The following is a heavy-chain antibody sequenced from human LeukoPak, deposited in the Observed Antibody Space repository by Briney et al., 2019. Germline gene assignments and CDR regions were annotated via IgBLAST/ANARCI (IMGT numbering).Heavy chain of an antibody. J-gene: IGHJ4*02. CDR3: AKERRETSGSYYGTFDY. CDR1: GFTFSNYA. Sequence: PGGSLRLSCAVSGFTFSNYALSWVRQSPGKGLEWVSTIIGSGDSTAYADSVKGRFTISRDNSKNTLFLQMNSLRAEDTALYYCAKERRETSGSYYGTFDYWGRGTLVTASS. V-gene: IGHV3-23*01. CDR2: IIGSGDST. D-gene: IGHD1-26*01.